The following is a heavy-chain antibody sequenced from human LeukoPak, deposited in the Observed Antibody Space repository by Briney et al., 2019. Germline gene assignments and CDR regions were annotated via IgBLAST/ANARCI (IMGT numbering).Heavy chain of an antibody. CDR1: GGSFSGYY. CDR2: INHSRNT. Sequence: PSETLSLTCAVYGGSFSGYYWSWIRQPPGKGLEWSGEINHSRNTNYNPSLKSRVSMSIDTSKNQFSLKLSSVTAADTAVYYCASRYCTNGVCTHEYWGRGTLVIVSS. CDR3: ASRYCTNGVCTHEY. J-gene: IGHJ4*02. V-gene: IGHV4-34*01. D-gene: IGHD2-8*01.